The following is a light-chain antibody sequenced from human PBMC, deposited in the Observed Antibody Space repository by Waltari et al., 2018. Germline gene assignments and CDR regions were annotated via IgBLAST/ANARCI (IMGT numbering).Light chain of an antibody. CDR1: QSVSSSY. CDR2: GAS. V-gene: IGKV3-20*01. CDR3: QQYGSSPGT. J-gene: IGKJ4*01. Sequence: CSASQSVSSSYLAWYQQKLGQAPRLLIYGASSRATGIPDRFSGSGSGTDFTLTISRLEPEDFAVYYCQQYGSSPGTFGGGTKVEIK.